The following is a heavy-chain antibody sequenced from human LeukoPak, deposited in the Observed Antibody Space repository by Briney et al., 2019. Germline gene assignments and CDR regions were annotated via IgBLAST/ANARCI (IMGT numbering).Heavy chain of an antibody. D-gene: IGHD3-9*01. CDR3: ARSPVLRYFDWLQTEGYFDY. CDR2: INPNSGGT. J-gene: IGHJ4*02. Sequence: ASVKVSCKASGYTFTGYYMHWVRQAPGQGLEWMGWINPNSGGTNYAQKFQGRVTMTRDTSISTAYMELGRLRSDDTAVYYCARSPVLRYFDWLQTEGYFDYWGQGTLVTVSS. V-gene: IGHV1-2*02. CDR1: GYTFTGYY.